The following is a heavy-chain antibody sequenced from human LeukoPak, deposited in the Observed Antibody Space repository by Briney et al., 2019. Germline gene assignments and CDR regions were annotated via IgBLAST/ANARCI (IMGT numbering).Heavy chain of an antibody. CDR3: ATAVSGSYYYFDY. CDR1: GGPISSSSSY. J-gene: IGHJ4*02. D-gene: IGHD3-10*01. CDR2: IYYTGST. Sequence: PSETLSLTCTVSGGPISSSSSYWGRMRQPPGKGRELIGSIYYTGSTYYNPSLRSRVTISIDTSKNQFSLKLSSVTAADTAKYYCATAVSGSYYYFDYWGQGTLVTVSS. V-gene: IGHV4-39*01.